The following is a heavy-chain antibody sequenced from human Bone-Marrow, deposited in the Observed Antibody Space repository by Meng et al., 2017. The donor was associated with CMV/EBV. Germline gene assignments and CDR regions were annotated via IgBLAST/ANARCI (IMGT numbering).Heavy chain of an antibody. J-gene: IGHJ4*02. CDR2: IDWDDDK. D-gene: IGHD6-19*01. V-gene: IGHV2-70D*14. CDR3: ARTPPIAVAGTGFDY. CDR1: GFSLSTSGMR. Sequence: SGPTLVKPTQTLTLTCTFSGFSLSTSGMRVSWIRQPLGKALEWLARIDWDDDKFYSTSLKTRLTISKDTSKNQVVLTMTNMDHVDTATYYCARTPPIAVAGTGFDYWGQGTLVTVSS.